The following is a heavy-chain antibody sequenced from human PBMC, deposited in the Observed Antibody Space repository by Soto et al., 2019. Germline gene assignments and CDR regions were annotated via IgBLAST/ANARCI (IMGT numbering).Heavy chain of an antibody. V-gene: IGHV3-9*01. J-gene: IGHJ6*03. CDR3: AKEDSGFSGYMDV. D-gene: IGHD3-10*01. CDR2: ITWSSDSM. Sequence: EVQLVESGRGLVQPGRSLRLSCVASGFTFYNHGMHWVRQAPGRGLEWVSGITWSSDSMGYADSVKGRFTISRDNAKNSLYLQMNSLRPEDTALYYCAKEDSGFSGYMDVWGKGTTVTVSS. CDR1: GFTFYNHG.